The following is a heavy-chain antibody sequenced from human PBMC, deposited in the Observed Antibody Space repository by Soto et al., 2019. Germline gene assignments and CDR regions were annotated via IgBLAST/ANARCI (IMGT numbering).Heavy chain of an antibody. J-gene: IGHJ4*02. D-gene: IGHD3-10*01. V-gene: IGHV3-23*04. Sequence: VQLVQSGAEVKKPGSSVKVSCKASGGTFSSYAISWVRQAPGKGLEWVSAISASGGSTYYADSVKGRFTISRDSSKNTLYLQMNSLRAEDTAVYYCARGAVTPDSWGQGTLVTVSS. CDR3: ARGAVTPDS. CDR2: ISASGGST. CDR1: GGTFSSYA.